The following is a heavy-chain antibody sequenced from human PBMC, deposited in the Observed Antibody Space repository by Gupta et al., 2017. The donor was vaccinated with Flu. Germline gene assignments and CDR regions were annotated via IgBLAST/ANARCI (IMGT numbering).Heavy chain of an antibody. CDR2: IYYSGST. Sequence: QVQLQESGPGLVKPPQTLSLTCTVSGGSISSGGYYWSWIRQHPGKGLEWIGYIYYSGSTYYNPSLKSRVTISVDTSKNQFSLKLSSVTAADTAVYYCASCVYDILTGYYTPSVFCYGMDVWGQGTTVTVSS. CDR3: ASCVYDILTGYYTPSVFCYGMDV. D-gene: IGHD3-9*01. V-gene: IGHV4-31*03. J-gene: IGHJ6*02. CDR1: GGSISSGGYY.